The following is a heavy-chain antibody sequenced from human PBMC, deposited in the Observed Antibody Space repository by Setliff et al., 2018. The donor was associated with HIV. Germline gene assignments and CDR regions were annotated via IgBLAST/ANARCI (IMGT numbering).Heavy chain of an antibody. CDR2: IYYSGST. J-gene: IGHJ4*02. CDR3: ARAGGTGDFDF. Sequence: SETLSLTCTVSGGSISSSSYYWGWIRQPPGKGLEWIGSIYYSGSTYYNPSLKSRVTISVDTSKNQFSLKLSSVTAADTAVYYCARAGGTGDFDFWGQGSLVTVSS. CDR1: GGSISSSSYY. D-gene: IGHD1-7*01. V-gene: IGHV4-39*07.